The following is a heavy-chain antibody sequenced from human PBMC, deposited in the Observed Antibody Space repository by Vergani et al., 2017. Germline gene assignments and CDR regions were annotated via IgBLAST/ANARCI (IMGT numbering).Heavy chain of an antibody. Sequence: VEAGGGLVQPGGSLRLSCTASGFTFQAFAFHWVRQVSGRGLEWVSGIDRNYGVKNGNSFEGRFSISRDNAKKAVFLQMNNLRQEDTALYFCVKYNDYDADGPFDLWGRGTLVTVSS. CDR3: VKYNDYDADGPFDL. J-gene: IGHJ2*01. CDR1: GFTFQAFA. CDR2: IDRNYGVK. D-gene: IGHD3-16*01. V-gene: IGHV3-9*01.